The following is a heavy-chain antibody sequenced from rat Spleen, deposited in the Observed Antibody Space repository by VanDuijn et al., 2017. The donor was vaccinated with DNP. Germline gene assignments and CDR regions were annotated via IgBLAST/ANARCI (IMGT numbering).Heavy chain of an antibody. CDR2: ISYDGGST. J-gene: IGHJ2*01. CDR3: ARHSATVYYCDY. Sequence: EVQLVESGGGLIQPGRSLKLSCAASGFTFSSFGMHWIRQAPTKGLEWVACISYDGGSTYYRDSVKGRFTISRDNAKSSLYLQMDSPRSEDTATYYCARHSATVYYCDYWGQGVMVTVSS. CDR1: GFTFSSFG. V-gene: IGHV5S23*01. D-gene: IGHD3-2*01.